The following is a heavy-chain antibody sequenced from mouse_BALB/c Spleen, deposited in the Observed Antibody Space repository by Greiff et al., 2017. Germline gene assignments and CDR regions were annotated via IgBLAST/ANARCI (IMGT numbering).Heavy chain of an antibody. CDR3: ARDYGNSLMDY. Sequence: VQLQQPGAELVKPGASVKLSCKASGYTFTSYWMHWVKQRPGQGLEWIGEINPSNGRTNYNEKFKSKATLTVDKSSSTAYMQLSSLTSEDSAVYYCARDYGNSLMDYWGQGTSVTVSS. D-gene: IGHD2-1*01. J-gene: IGHJ4*01. V-gene: IGHV1S81*02. CDR2: INPSNGRT. CDR1: GYTFTSYW.